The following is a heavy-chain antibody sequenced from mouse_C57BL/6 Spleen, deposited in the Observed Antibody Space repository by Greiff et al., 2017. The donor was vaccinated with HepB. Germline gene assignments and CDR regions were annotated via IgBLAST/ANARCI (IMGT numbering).Heavy chain of an antibody. V-gene: IGHV1-80*01. CDR1: GYAFSSYW. D-gene: IGHD1-1*01. CDR2: IYPGDGDT. CDR3: ARSAVITTVVAEDYFDY. Sequence: QVQLKQSGAELVKPGASVKISCKASGYAFSSYWMNWVKQRPGKGLEWIGQIYPGDGDTNYNGKFKGKATLTADKSSSTAYMQLSSLTSEDSAVYFCARSAVITTVVAEDYFDYWGQGTTLTVSS. J-gene: IGHJ2*01.